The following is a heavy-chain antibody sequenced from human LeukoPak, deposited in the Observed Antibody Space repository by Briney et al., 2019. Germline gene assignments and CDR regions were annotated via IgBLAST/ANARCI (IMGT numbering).Heavy chain of an antibody. CDR2: IYYSGST. CDR3: ARQYSSSWFDY. V-gene: IGHV4-31*03. D-gene: IGHD6-13*01. Sequence: SETLSLTGTVSGGSISSGGYYWSWIRQHPGKGLEWIGYIYYSGSTYYNPSLKSRVTISVDTSKNLFSPKLSSVTAADTAVYYCARQYSSSWFDYWGQGTLVTVSS. J-gene: IGHJ4*02. CDR1: GGSISSGGYY.